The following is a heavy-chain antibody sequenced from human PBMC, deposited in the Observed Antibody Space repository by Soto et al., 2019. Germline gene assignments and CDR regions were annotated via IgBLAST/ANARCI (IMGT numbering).Heavy chain of an antibody. CDR3: AKDYGGPVADIVPIDY. CDR2: IDSGGSV. D-gene: IGHD2-8*01. V-gene: IGHV3-23*01. Sequence: EVQLLESGGGLVQPGESLRLSCTASGFTFSDYAMSWVRQAPGKGLEWVSGIDSGGSVFYADSVKGRFTISRDNSRNTLYLQMNGLRDEDTAIYYCAKDYGGPVADIVPIDYWGQGTLITVSS. J-gene: IGHJ4*02. CDR1: GFTFSDYA.